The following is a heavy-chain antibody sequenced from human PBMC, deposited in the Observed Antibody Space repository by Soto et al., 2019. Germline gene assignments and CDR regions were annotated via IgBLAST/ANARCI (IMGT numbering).Heavy chain of an antibody. CDR3: ARDSSYYDFWSGYSYYYYGMDL. CDR2: INNDGSTT. V-gene: IGHV3-74*01. D-gene: IGHD3-3*01. CDR1: GGPVSSYW. Sequence: GSLALSCAASGGPVSSYWRHWVRQAPGKGLALVSRINNDGSTTSYAYSVKGLVTISRDNAKNTLYLQMHSLSAEDTAVYYCARDSSYYDFWSGYSYYYYGMDLWGQEPTATV. J-gene: IGHJ6*02.